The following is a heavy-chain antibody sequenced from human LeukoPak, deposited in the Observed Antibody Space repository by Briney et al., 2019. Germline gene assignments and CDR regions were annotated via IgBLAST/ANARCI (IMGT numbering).Heavy chain of an antibody. Sequence: GGSLRLSCTASGFTFSSYAMSWVRQAPGKGLEWVSAISGSGGSTYYADSVKGRFTISRDNSKNTLYLQMNSLRAEDTAVYYCAKASSGWYLYYFDYWGQGTLVTVSS. D-gene: IGHD6-19*01. V-gene: IGHV3-23*01. J-gene: IGHJ4*02. CDR1: GFTFSSYA. CDR2: ISGSGGST. CDR3: AKASSGWYLYYFDY.